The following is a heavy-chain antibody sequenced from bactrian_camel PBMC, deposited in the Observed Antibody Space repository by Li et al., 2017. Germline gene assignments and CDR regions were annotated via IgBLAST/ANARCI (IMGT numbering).Heavy chain of an antibody. CDR2: IYTADGET. CDR3: SADRLGANQGYNGSWSWLCPFAR. CDR1: GYIHSSYC. V-gene: IGHV3S6*01. D-gene: IGHD6*01. J-gene: IGHJ4*01. Sequence: HVQLVESGGASVQSGGSLRLSCAASGYIHSSYCMGWFRQAPGKEREGVAAIYTADGETLYVESVKGRFTISRDNAGNTIYLQMNSLKPEDSGTYYCSADRLGANQGYNGSWSWLCPFARWGQGTQVTVS.